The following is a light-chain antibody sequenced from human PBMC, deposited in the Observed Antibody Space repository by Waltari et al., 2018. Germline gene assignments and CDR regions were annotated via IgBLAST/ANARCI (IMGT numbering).Light chain of an antibody. CDR2: DVT. CDR3: TSFTYRTTLV. V-gene: IGLV2-14*03. CDR1: NRDVGGYNQ. J-gene: IGLJ2*01. Sequence: QSALTQPASVSGSPGQSITISCTGTNRDVGGYNQVSLYQYLPGKAPKLLIYDVTKRPSGVSDRFSGSRSGATASLTISGLQAEDEADYYCTSFTYRTTLVFGGGTKLAVL.